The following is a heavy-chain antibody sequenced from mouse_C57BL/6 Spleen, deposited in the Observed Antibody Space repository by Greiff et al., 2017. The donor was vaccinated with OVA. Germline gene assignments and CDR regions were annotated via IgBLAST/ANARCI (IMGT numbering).Heavy chain of an antibody. CDR3: ARRDDGYYAY. Sequence: VQLQQPGAELVMPGASVKLSCKASGYTFTSYWMHWVKQRPGQGLEWIGEIDPSDSYTNYNQKFKGKSTLTVDKSASPAYMQLSRLTSEDSAVYYCARRDDGYYAYWGKGTLVTVSA. J-gene: IGHJ3*01. CDR1: GYTFTSYW. D-gene: IGHD2-3*01. CDR2: IDPSDSYT. V-gene: IGHV1-69*01.